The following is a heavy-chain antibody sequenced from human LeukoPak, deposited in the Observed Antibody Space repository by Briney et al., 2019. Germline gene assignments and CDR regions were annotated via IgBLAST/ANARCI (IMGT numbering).Heavy chain of an antibody. CDR1: GYTFTGYY. V-gene: IGHV1-2*02. Sequence: ASVKVSCKASGYTFTGYYMHWVRQAPGQGLEWMVWINPNSGGTNYAQKFQGRVTMTRDTSISTAYMERSRLRSDDTAVYYCARGIWFGELSNDYWGQGTLVTVSS. CDR2: INPNSGGT. J-gene: IGHJ4*02. D-gene: IGHD3-10*01. CDR3: ARGIWFGELSNDY.